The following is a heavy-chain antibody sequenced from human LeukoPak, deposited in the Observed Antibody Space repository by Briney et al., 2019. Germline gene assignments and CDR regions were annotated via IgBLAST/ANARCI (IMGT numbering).Heavy chain of an antibody. V-gene: IGHV3-21*04. CDR2: ISSSSSYI. CDR3: AKGAYSSSSEFDY. Sequence: GGSLRLSCAASGFTFSSYSMNWVRQAPGKGLEWVSSISSSSSYIYYADSVKGRFTISRDNSKNTLYPQMNSLRAEDTAVYYCAKGAYSSSSEFDYWGQGTLVTVSS. CDR1: GFTFSSYS. D-gene: IGHD6-6*01. J-gene: IGHJ4*02.